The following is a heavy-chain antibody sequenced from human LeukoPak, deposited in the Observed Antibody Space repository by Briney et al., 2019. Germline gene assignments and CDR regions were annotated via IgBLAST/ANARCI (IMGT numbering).Heavy chain of an antibody. Sequence: ASVKVSCKASGYTFTSYAMNWVRQAPGQGLEWMGWISAYNGNTNYAQKLQGRVTMTTDTSTSTAYMELRSLRSDDTAVYYCARDSYYDFWSGPIGGMDVWGQGTTVTVSS. CDR2: ISAYNGNT. D-gene: IGHD3-3*01. V-gene: IGHV1-18*01. CDR1: GYTFTSYA. CDR3: ARDSYYDFWSGPIGGMDV. J-gene: IGHJ6*02.